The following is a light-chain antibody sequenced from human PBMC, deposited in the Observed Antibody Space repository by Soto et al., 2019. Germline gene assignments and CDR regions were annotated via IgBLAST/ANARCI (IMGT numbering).Light chain of an antibody. Sequence: EVVLTQSPATLSLSPGERATLSCRANQSVSNKLAWYQQRPGQAPRLLIFGASSRATGFPARFSGSGSGTEFTLTIDSLQSEDVAVYYCQQYGNWPRTFGQGTKVDIK. CDR1: QSVSNK. CDR3: QQYGNWPRT. V-gene: IGKV3-15*01. CDR2: GAS. J-gene: IGKJ1*01.